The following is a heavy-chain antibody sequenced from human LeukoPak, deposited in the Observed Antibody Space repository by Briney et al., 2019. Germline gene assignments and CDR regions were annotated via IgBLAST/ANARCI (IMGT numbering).Heavy chain of an antibody. Sequence: SETLSLTCTVSGGSISSYYWSWLRQPAGKGVEWIGRIYTSGSTNYNPSLKSRVTMSVDTSKNQFSLKLSSVTAADTAVYYCARDGYCSSTSCSLDYFDYWGQGTLVTVSS. D-gene: IGHD2-2*03. CDR1: GGSISSYY. V-gene: IGHV4-4*07. CDR3: ARDGYCSSTSCSLDYFDY. CDR2: IYTSGST. J-gene: IGHJ4*02.